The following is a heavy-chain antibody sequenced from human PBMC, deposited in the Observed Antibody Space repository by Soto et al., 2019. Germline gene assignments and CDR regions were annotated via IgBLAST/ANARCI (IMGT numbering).Heavy chain of an antibody. Sequence: SETLSLTCTVSGGSISIAGYYWSWIRQHPGKGLEWIGYIYYSGSTYYNPSLKSRVTISVDTSKNQFSLKLSSVTAADTAVYYCALGQAAIKYDYWGQGTLVTVSS. CDR1: GGSISIAGYY. CDR2: IYYSGST. V-gene: IGHV4-31*03. D-gene: IGHD2-2*02. J-gene: IGHJ4*02. CDR3: ALGQAAIKYDY.